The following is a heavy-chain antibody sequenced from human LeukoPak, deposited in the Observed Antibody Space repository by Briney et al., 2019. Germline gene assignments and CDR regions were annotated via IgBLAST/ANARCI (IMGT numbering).Heavy chain of an antibody. D-gene: IGHD2-2*01. CDR1: GFTFSSYS. J-gene: IGHJ6*03. CDR3: ARDFHFAQPYYMDV. CDR2: ISSNGGST. Sequence: GGSLRLSCAASGFTFSSYSMNWVRQAPGKGLECVSAISSNGGSTYYANSVKGRFTISRDNAESSLFLQMNSLRAEDTAVYYCARDFHFAQPYYMDVSGKGTTVTLSS. V-gene: IGHV3-64*01.